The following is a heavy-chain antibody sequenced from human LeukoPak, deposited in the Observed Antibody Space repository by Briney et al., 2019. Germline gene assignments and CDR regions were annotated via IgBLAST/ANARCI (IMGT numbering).Heavy chain of an antibody. J-gene: IGHJ5*02. Sequence: PSETLSLTCTVSGGSVSSSSYYWGWIRQPPGKGLEWIGSIYYSGSTYYNPSLKSRFTISVDTSKNQFSLKLSSVTAADTAVYYCASRITIFGVVYFDPWGQGTLVTVSS. D-gene: IGHD3-3*01. CDR1: GGSVSSSSYY. CDR2: IYYSGST. CDR3: ASRITIFGVVYFDP. V-gene: IGHV4-39*01.